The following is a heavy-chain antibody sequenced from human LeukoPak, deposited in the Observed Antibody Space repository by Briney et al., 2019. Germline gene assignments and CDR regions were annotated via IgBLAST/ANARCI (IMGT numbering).Heavy chain of an antibody. CDR2: ISSSSSYI. V-gene: IGHV3-21*01. CDR1: GFTFNSYR. Sequence: PGGSLRLSCAASGFTFNSYRMNWVRQAPGKGLEWVSSISSSSSYIYYADSVKDRFTISRDNAKNSLYLQMNSLRAEDTAVYYCAKGGIAAAAIDYWGQGTLVTVSS. D-gene: IGHD6-13*01. J-gene: IGHJ4*02. CDR3: AKGGIAAAAIDY.